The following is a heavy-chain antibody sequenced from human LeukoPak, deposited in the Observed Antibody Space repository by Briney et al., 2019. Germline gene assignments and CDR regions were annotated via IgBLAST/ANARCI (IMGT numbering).Heavy chain of an antibody. Sequence: PGGSLRLSCAASGFTFSSYEMNWVRQAPGRGAQWVSYISSSGDTIYYADSVKGRFTTSRDNAKNSLYLQMKSLRAEDTAIYYCARDVGKSGYGDYWGQGTLVTVSS. J-gene: IGHJ4*02. CDR2: ISSSGDTI. D-gene: IGHD5-12*01. CDR3: ARDVGKSGYGDY. V-gene: IGHV3-48*03. CDR1: GFTFSSYE.